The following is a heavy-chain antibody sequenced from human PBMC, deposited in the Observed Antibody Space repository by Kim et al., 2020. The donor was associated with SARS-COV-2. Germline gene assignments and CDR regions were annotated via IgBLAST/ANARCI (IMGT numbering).Heavy chain of an antibody. V-gene: IGHV4-34*01. CDR3: ARGKGWRGYSSSSKADAFDI. D-gene: IGHD6-6*01. CDR2: INHSGST. Sequence: SETLSLTCAVYGGSFSGYYWSWIRQPPGKGLEWIGEINHSGSTNYNPSLKSRVTISVDTSKNQFSLKLSSVTAADTAVYYCARGKGWRGYSSSSKADAFDIWGQGTMVTVSS. CDR1: GGSFSGYY. J-gene: IGHJ3*02.